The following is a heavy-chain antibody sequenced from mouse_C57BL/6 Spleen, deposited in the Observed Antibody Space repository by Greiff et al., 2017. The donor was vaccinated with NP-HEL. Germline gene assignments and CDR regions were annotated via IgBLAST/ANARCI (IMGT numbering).Heavy chain of an antibody. V-gene: IGHV5-12*01. CDR1: GFTFSDYY. CDR3: ASYDYDMAAWFAY. D-gene: IGHD2-4*01. Sequence: EVKVVESGGGLVQPGGSLKLSCAASGFTFSDYYMYWVRQTPEKRLEWVAYISNGGGSTYYPDTVKGRFTISRDNAKNTLYLQMSRLKSEDTAMYYCASYDYDMAAWFAYCGQGTLVTVSA. CDR2: ISNGGGST. J-gene: IGHJ3*01.